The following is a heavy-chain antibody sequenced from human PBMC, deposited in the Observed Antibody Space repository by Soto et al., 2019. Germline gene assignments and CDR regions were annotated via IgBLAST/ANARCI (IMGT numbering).Heavy chain of an antibody. CDR3: ARDGQWLPRDRLRSLYYSDY. D-gene: IGHD6-19*01. CDR2: IWYDGSNK. Sequence: QVPLVESGGGVVQPGRSLRRSCAASGFNFSSYVMHWVRQAPGKGLEWVAVIWYDGSNKYYADSVKGRFTISRDNSKNTLYLQMNILTAQDTAVSYCARDGQWLPRDRLRSLYYSDYWGQGALGYVSS. CDR1: GFNFSSYV. V-gene: IGHV3-33*01. J-gene: IGHJ4*02.